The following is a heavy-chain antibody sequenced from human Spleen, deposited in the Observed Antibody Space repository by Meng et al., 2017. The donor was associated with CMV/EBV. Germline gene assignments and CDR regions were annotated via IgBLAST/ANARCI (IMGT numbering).Heavy chain of an antibody. Sequence: GGSLRLSCKGLGYDFASDWIGWVRQRPGKGLEWMGIIYPGDSETRYRPSFEGQVTISVDKSILTAHLQWRSLKASDTAMYYCARTPVVGYSSGYFCFDYWGQGTLVTVSS. J-gene: IGHJ4*02. D-gene: IGHD6-19*01. CDR2: IYPGDSET. CDR1: GYDFASDW. V-gene: IGHV5-51*01. CDR3: ARTPVVGYSSGYFCFDY.